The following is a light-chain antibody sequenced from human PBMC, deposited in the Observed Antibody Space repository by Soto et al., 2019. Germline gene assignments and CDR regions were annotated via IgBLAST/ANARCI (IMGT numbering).Light chain of an antibody. CDR3: QQYNSYWT. J-gene: IGKJ1*01. Sequence: DIQMTQSPPTLSASVGDRVTITCRASQSFSTWLAWYQQKPGKAPKLLIYKASNLQSGVPSRFSGSGSGTEFTLTISSLQPDDFATYYCQQYNSYWTFGQGTKVEIK. CDR1: QSFSTW. V-gene: IGKV1-5*03. CDR2: KAS.